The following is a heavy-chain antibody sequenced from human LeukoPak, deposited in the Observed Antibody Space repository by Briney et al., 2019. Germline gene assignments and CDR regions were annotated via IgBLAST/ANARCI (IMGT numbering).Heavy chain of an antibody. V-gene: IGHV4-59*01. D-gene: IGHD3-22*01. Sequence: PSETLSLTCTASGGSISSYYWSWIRQPPGKGLEWIGYIYYSGSTNYNPSLKSRVTISVDTSKNQFSLKLSSVTAADTAVYYCARNDFLSPLIVVGRRAFDIWGQGTMVTVSS. CDR3: ARNDFLSPLIVVGRRAFDI. CDR1: GGSISSYY. J-gene: IGHJ3*02. CDR2: IYYSGST.